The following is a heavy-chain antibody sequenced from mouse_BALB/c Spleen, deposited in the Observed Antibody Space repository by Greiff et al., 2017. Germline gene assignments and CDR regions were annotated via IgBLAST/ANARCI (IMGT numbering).Heavy chain of an antibody. Sequence: QVQLQQSGAELVRSGASVKLSCKASGYTFTSYWMHWVKQRPGQGLEWIGEINPSNGRTNYNEKFKSKATLTVDKSSSTAYMQLSSLTSEDSAVYYCARWLLNWYFDVWGAGTTVTVSS. V-gene: IGHV1S81*02. D-gene: IGHD2-3*01. CDR3: ARWLLNWYFDV. J-gene: IGHJ1*01. CDR1: GYTFTSYW. CDR2: INPSNGRT.